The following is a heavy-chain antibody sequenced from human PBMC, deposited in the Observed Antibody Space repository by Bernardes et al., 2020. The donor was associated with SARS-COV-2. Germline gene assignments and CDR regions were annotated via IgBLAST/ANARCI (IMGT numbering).Heavy chain of an antibody. D-gene: IGHD3-10*01. CDR3: ARAPTELGDFDY. V-gene: IGHV4-59*01. J-gene: IGHJ4*02. CDR1: GGSISSYY. Sequence: SETLSLTCTVSGGSISSYYWSWIRQPPGQGLEWIGYIYYSGSTNYNPSLKSRVTISVDTSKNQFSLKLSSVTAADTAVYYCARAPTELGDFDYWGQGTLVTVSS. CDR2: IYYSGST.